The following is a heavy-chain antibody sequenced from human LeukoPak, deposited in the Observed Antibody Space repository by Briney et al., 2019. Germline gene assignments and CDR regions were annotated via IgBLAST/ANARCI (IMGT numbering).Heavy chain of an antibody. CDR1: GGSFSGYY. V-gene: IGHV4-34*01. CDR3: ARDGSAAGVNWFDP. D-gene: IGHD6-25*01. Sequence: PSETLSLTCAVYGGSFSGYYWSWIRQPPGKGLEWIGEINHSGSTNYNPSLKSRVTISVDTSKNQFSLKLSSVTAADTAVYYCARDGSAAGVNWFDPWGQGTLVTVSS. J-gene: IGHJ5*02. CDR2: INHSGST.